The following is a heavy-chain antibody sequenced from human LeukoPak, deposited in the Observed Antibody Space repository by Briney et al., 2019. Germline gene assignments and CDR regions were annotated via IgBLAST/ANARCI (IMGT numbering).Heavy chain of an antibody. V-gene: IGHV4-39*07. CDR2: IYYSGST. CDR1: GGSISSGSYY. D-gene: IGHD3-22*01. CDR3: ARTPYYDSSGYYPTPYYFDY. J-gene: IGHJ4*02. Sequence: KASETLSLTCTVSGGSISSGSYYWGWIRQPPGKGLEWIGSIYYSGSTYYNPSLKSRVTISVDTSKNQFSLKLSSVTAADTAVYYCARTPYYDSSGYYPTPYYFDYWGQGTLVTVSS.